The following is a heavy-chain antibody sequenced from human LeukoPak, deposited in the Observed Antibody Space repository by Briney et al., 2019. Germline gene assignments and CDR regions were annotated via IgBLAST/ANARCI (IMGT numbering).Heavy chain of an antibody. J-gene: IGHJ4*02. CDR1: GFTFSSYA. CDR2: ISVGGGSI. CDR3: ARMDIGLVRD. Sequence: GGSLRLSCAASGFTFSSYAMSWVRQAPGKGLEWVSGISVGGGSIYYADSVKGRFTISRDNAKNSLSLQMNSLRAEDTAVYYCARMDIGLVRDWGQGTLVTVSS. V-gene: IGHV3-23*01. D-gene: IGHD3-10*01.